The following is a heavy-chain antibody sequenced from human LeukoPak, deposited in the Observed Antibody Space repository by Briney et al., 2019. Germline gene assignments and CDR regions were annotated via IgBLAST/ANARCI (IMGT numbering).Heavy chain of an antibody. V-gene: IGHV3-33*01. D-gene: IGHD2-8*01. CDR2: IWYDGSNK. CDR1: GFTFRDSG. J-gene: IGHJ6*02. CDR3: ARDACSNGVCHSTYGLDV. Sequence: PGRSLRLSCAASGFTFRDSGMHWVRQAPGKGLEWVAVIWYDGSNKYYVDSVEGRFTISRDNSKNTLYLQMNSLRAEDTAVYYCARDACSNGVCHSTYGLDVWGHGTTVTVSS.